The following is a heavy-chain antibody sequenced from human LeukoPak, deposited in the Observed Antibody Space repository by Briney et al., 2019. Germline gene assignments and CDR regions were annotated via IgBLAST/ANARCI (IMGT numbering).Heavy chain of an antibody. Sequence: GGSLRLSCAASGFTFSSYAMSWVRQAPGKGLEWVSAISGSGGSTYYADSVKGRVTISGDNSKNTLYLQMNSLRAEDTAVYYCAKGTHYYDFWSGYYFDYWGQGTLVTVSS. CDR3: AKGTHYYDFWSGYYFDY. D-gene: IGHD3-3*01. CDR1: GFTFSSYA. CDR2: ISGSGGST. J-gene: IGHJ4*02. V-gene: IGHV3-23*01.